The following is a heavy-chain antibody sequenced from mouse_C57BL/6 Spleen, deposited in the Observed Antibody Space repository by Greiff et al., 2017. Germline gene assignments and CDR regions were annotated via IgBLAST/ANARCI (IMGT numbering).Heavy chain of an antibody. CDR2: IHPNSGST. CDR3: AKGDYDEEGWFAY. Sequence: VQLQQPGAELVKPGASVKLSCKASGYTFTSYWMHWVKQRPGQGLEWIGMIHPNSGSTNYNEKFKSKATLTVDKSSSTAYMQLSSLTSEDSAVYYCAKGDYDEEGWFAYWGQGTLVTVSA. J-gene: IGHJ3*01. D-gene: IGHD2-4*01. V-gene: IGHV1-64*01. CDR1: GYTFTSYW.